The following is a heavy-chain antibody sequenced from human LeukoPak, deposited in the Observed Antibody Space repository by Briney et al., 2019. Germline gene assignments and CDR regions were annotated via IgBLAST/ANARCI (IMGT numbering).Heavy chain of an antibody. CDR2: IGTAGDT. D-gene: IGHD1-26*01. Sequence: PGGSLRLSCAASGFTFSSYDMHWVRQATGEGLEWVSAIGTAGDTYYPGSVKGRFTISRENAKNSLYLQMNSLRAEDTAVYYCTSVRSDGYYGMDVWGQGTTVTVSS. CDR1: GFTFSSYD. J-gene: IGHJ6*02. V-gene: IGHV3-13*01. CDR3: TSVRSDGYYGMDV.